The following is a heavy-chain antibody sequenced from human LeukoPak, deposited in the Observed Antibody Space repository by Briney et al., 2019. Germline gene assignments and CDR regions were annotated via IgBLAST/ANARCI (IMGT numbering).Heavy chain of an antibody. CDR3: ARHRGHHYGSGSYYWMTGGIDY. D-gene: IGHD3-10*01. Sequence: SETLSLTCAVYGGSFSGYYWSWIRQPPGKGLEWIGEINHSGSTNYNPSLKSRVTISVDTSKNQFSLKLSSVTAADTAVYYCARHRGHHYGSGSYYWMTGGIDYWGQGTLVTVSS. CDR1: GGSFSGYY. V-gene: IGHV4-34*01. CDR2: INHSGST. J-gene: IGHJ4*02.